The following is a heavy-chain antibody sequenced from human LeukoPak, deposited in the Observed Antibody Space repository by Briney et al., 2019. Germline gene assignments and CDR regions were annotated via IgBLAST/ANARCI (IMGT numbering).Heavy chain of an antibody. J-gene: IGHJ4*02. V-gene: IGHV3-21*01. Sequence: GGSLRLSCAASGSTFSSYSMNWVRQAPGKGLEWVSSISSSSDHIAYADSVKGRFTISRDNAKNALYLQVNSLRAADTAVYYCARAYSSSEFDYWGQGTLVTVSS. CDR1: GSTFSSYS. CDR3: ARAYSSSEFDY. CDR2: ISSSSDHI. D-gene: IGHD6-6*01.